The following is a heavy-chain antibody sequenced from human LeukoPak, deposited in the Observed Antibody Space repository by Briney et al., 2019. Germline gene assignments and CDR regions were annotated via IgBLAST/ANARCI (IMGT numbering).Heavy chain of an antibody. V-gene: IGHV4-30-2*01. CDR3: ARAASRTVDY. CDR2: TYQSGST. J-gene: IGHJ4*02. CDR1: GGSISSGGYS. Sequence: SQTLSLTCAVSGGSISSGGYSWSWIRQPPGTGLEWIGHTYQSGSTDYNPTLKSRVTISVDRSKNQFSLKLSSVTAADTAVYYCARAASRTVDYWGQGTLVTVSS. D-gene: IGHD1-1*01.